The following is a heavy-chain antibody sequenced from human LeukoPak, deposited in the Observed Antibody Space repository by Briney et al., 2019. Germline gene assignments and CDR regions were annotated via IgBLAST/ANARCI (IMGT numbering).Heavy chain of an antibody. CDR3: ARDLGYSYGYRFDY. J-gene: IGHJ4*02. CDR2: IIPIFGTA. Sequence: ASVKVSCKASGGTFSSYAISWVRQAPGQGLEWRGGIIPIFGTANYAQKFQGRVTITTDESTSTAYMELSSLRSEDTAVYYCARDLGYSYGYRFDYWGQGTLVTVSS. CDR1: GGTFSSYA. V-gene: IGHV1-69*05. D-gene: IGHD5-18*01.